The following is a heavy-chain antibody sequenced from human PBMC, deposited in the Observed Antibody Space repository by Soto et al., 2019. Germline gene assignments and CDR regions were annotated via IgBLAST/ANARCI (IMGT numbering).Heavy chain of an antibody. J-gene: IGHJ4*02. D-gene: IGHD5-12*01. CDR1: GFTVSSNY. CDR2: IYSGGST. V-gene: IGHV3-66*01. Sequence: EVQLVESGGGLVQPGGSLRLSCAPSGFTVSSNYMSWVRQAPGKGLEWVSVIYSGGSTYYADSVKGRFTISRDNSKNTLYLQMNSLRAEDTAVYYCARGLYSGWHYFDYWGQGTLVTVSS. CDR3: ARGLYSGWHYFDY.